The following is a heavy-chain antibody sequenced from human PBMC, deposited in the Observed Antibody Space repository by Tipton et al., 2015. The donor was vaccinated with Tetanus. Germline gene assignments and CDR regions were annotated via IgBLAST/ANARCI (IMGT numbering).Heavy chain of an antibody. Sequence: LRLSCTVSGGSISSYYWSWIRQPPGKGLEWIGYIYYSGSTNYNPSLKSRVTISVDTSKNQFSLKLSSVTAADTAVYYCARTQGSALIDYWGQGTLVTVSS. CDR3: ARTQGSALIDY. J-gene: IGHJ4*02. V-gene: IGHV4-59*01. D-gene: IGHD2-8*01. CDR1: GGSISSYY. CDR2: IYYSGST.